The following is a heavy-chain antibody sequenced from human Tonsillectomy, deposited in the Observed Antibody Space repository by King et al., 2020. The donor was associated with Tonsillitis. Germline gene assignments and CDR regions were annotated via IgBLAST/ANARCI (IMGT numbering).Heavy chain of an antibody. J-gene: IGHJ5*02. CDR1: GFSLSTSGVG. Sequence: TLKESGPTLVKPTQTLTLTCTFSGFSLSTSGVGVGWFRQPPGKTLEWLAVIYRDDDDKRYNLSLKTSLTITKDTSKNQAFLTMTNMDPVDTATYYCAHRFRGYTFDPWGQGIMVIVSS. CDR2: IYRDDDDK. V-gene: IGHV2-5*02. CDR3: AHRFRGYTFDP. D-gene: IGHD2-2*02.